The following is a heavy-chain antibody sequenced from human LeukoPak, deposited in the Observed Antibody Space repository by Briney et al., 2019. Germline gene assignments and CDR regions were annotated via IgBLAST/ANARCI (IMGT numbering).Heavy chain of an antibody. CDR3: AKKRYLEWLSPRNYFDP. CDR1: GFNFRGFA. Sequence: GGSLRLSCSASGFNFRGFAMGWVRQAPGKGLEWVSAISGSGISTYSADSVKGRFTISRDNSKNTVFLQMSSLRAEDTAKYYCAKKRYLEWLSPRNYFDPWGPGTLVTVSS. V-gene: IGHV3-23*01. D-gene: IGHD3-3*01. CDR2: ISGSGIST. J-gene: IGHJ4*02.